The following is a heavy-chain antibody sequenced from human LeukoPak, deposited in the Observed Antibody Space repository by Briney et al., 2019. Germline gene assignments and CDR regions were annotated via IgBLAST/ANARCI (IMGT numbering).Heavy chain of an antibody. V-gene: IGHV4-31*03. Sequence: SETLSLTCTVSGGSISSGGYYWSWIRQHPGKGLEWIGYIYYSGSTYYNPSLKSRVTIAVDTSKNQFSLKLSSVTAADTAVYYCARGQSYGYIGTTPFRWGQGTLVTVSS. CDR2: IYYSGST. D-gene: IGHD5-18*01. CDR1: GGSISSGGYY. CDR3: ARGQSYGYIGTTPFR. J-gene: IGHJ4*02.